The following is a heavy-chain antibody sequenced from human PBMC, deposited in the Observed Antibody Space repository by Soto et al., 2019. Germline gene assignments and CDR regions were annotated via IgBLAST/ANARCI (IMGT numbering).Heavy chain of an antibody. CDR1: GFTFSSYE. CDR2: ISSSGSTI. J-gene: IGHJ6*02. D-gene: IGHD6-6*01. V-gene: IGHV3-48*03. CDR3: ARLDSSSSLYYYGMDV. Sequence: GGSLRFSCAASGFTFSSYEMNWVRQAPGKGLEWVSYISSSGSTIYYADSVKGRFTISRDNAKNSLYLQMNSLRAEDTAVYYCARLDSSSSLYYYGMDVWGHGTTVTVSS.